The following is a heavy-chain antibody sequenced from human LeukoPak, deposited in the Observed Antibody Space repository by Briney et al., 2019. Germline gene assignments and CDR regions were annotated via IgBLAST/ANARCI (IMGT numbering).Heavy chain of an antibody. CDR1: GFTFDDYA. J-gene: IGHJ4*02. CDR3: AKDIGGYSYGYYFDY. D-gene: IGHD5-18*01. CDR2: ISWNSGSI. V-gene: IGHV3-9*01. Sequence: PGRPLRLSCAASGFTFDDYAMHWVRQAPGKGLEWVSGISWNSGSIGYADSVKGRFTISRDNAKNSLYLQMNSLRAEDTALYYCAKDIGGYSYGYYFDYWGQGTLVTVSS.